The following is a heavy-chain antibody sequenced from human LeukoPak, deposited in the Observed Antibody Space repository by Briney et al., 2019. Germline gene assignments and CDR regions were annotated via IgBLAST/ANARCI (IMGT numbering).Heavy chain of an antibody. CDR3: AKMQGYFDY. Sequence: GGSLRLSCAASGFTFTIYAMSWVRQAPGKGLEWVSAITGSGGTTYYADFVKGRFTISRDNSKNTLYLQMNGLRVEDTAVYYCAKMQGYFDYWGQGTLVTVSS. J-gene: IGHJ4*02. CDR1: GFTFTIYA. V-gene: IGHV3-23*01. CDR2: ITGSGGTT.